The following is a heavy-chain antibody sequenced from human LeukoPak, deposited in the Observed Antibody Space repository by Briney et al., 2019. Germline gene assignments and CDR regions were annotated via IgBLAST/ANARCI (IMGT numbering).Heavy chain of an antibody. V-gene: IGHV1-2*02. Sequence: GASVKVSCKASGYTFTGYYMHWVRQAPGQGLEWMGWINPNSGGANYAQKFQGRVTLTRDTSISTAYMELSRLRSDDTAVYFCTRYCFSGSCDQGQYEHRGQGTLVTVSS. CDR1: GYTFTGYY. D-gene: IGHD2-15*01. CDR2: INPNSGGA. J-gene: IGHJ1*01. CDR3: TRYCFSGSCDQGQYEH.